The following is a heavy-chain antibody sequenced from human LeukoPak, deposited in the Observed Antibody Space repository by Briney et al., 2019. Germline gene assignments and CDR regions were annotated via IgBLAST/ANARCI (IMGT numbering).Heavy chain of an antibody. J-gene: IGHJ2*01. CDR3: ARQDYSNLYWYFDL. CDR2: IYYSGST. Sequence: KPSETLSLTCAVYGGPFSGYYWSWIRQPPGKGLEWIGYIYYSGSTNYNPSLKSRVTISVDTSKNQFSLKLSSVTAADTAVYYCARQDYSNLYWYFDLWGRGTLVTVSS. CDR1: GGPFSGYY. D-gene: IGHD4-11*01. V-gene: IGHV4-59*01.